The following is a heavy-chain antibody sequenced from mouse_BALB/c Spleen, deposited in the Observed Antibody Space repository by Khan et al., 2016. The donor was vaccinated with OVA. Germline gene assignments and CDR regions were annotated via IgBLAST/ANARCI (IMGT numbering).Heavy chain of an antibody. CDR3: AIRGRRWDFDN. J-gene: IGHJ2*01. CDR2: INPSTGYT. D-gene: IGHD1-1*01. V-gene: IGHV1-7*01. Sequence: QIQLVQSGAELAKPGASVKMSCKASGYTFINYWILWIKQRPGQGLEWIGYINPSTGYTEYNQNFKDKATLTADISSSTAYMQLSSLTSEDSAVYYCAIRGRRWDFDNWGQDPTLTVSS. CDR1: GYTFINYW.